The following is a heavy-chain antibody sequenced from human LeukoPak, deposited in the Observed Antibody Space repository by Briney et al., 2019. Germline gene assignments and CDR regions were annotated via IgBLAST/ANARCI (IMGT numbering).Heavy chain of an antibody. CDR3: TTELYGGPNK. Sequence: RSGGSLRLSCAASGFNFDDYGMSWVRQALGKGLEWLGRIISETEGGTTYYAAPVKGRFTISRDDSEDTLYLQMISLKTEDTAVYYCTTELYGGPNKWGQGTLVTVSS. CDR2: IISETEGGTT. CDR1: GFNFDDYG. J-gene: IGHJ4*02. D-gene: IGHD1/OR15-1a*01. V-gene: IGHV3-15*01.